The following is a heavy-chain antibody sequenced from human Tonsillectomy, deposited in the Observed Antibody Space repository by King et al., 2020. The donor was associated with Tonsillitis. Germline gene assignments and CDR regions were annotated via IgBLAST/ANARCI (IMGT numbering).Heavy chain of an antibody. J-gene: IGHJ5*02. D-gene: IGHD6-19*01. CDR1: GGSVSSGSYY. CDR3: ARDPRAVAGYNWFGP. Sequence: QLQESGPGLVKPSETLSLTCTVSGGSVSSGSYYWSWIRQPPGKGLEWIGCIYYSGSTNYNPSLKSRVTISVDTSKNQFSLKLSSVTAADTAVYYCARDPRAVAGYNWFGPWGQGTLVTVSS. CDR2: IYYSGST. V-gene: IGHV4-61*01.